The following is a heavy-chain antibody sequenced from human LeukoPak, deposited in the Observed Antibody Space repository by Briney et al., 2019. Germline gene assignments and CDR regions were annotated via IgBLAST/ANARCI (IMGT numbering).Heavy chain of an antibody. D-gene: IGHD1-26*01. CDR3: ARGSRNPLIVGATPDAFDI. CDR2: IYTSGST. CDR1: GGSISSGSYY. J-gene: IGHJ3*02. Sequence: SETLPLTCTVSGGSISSGSYYWSWIRQPAGKGLEWIGRIYTSGSTNYNPSLKSRVTISVDTSKNQFSLKLSSVTAADTAVYYCARGSRNPLIVGATPDAFDIWGQGTMVTVSS. V-gene: IGHV4-61*02.